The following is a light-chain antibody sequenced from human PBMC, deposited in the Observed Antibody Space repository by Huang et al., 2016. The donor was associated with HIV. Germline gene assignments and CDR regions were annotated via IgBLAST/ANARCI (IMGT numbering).Light chain of an antibody. CDR2: GAS. J-gene: IGKJ2*01. CDR1: QSISGN. V-gene: IGKV3-15*01. CDR3: QQYNSWYT. Sequence: EIVMTQSPATLSVSPGERASLSCRASQSISGNLAWYQQKPGQAPRLLIYGASTRATGIPARFSGSGSGTDFTLTISSLQSEDFAVYYCQQYNSWYTFGQGTKLEIK.